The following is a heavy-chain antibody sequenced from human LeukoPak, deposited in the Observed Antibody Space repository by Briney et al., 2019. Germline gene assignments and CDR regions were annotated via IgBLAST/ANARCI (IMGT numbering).Heavy chain of an antibody. V-gene: IGHV4-38-2*02. J-gene: IGHJ3*02. D-gene: IGHD6-13*01. CDR2: IYHSGST. CDR3: ARVPLGAAAGTSIVDAFDI. CDR1: GYSISSGYY. Sequence: SETLSLTCTVSGYSISSGYYWGWIRQPPGKELEWIGSIYHSGSTYYNPSLKSRVTISVDTSKNQFSLKLSSVTAADTAVYYCARVPLGAAAGTSIVDAFDIWGQGTMVTVSS.